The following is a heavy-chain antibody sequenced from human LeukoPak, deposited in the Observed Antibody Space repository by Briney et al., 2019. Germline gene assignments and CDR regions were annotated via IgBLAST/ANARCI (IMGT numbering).Heavy chain of an antibody. CDR1: GFTFTDYW. CDR2: INQDGSKK. Sequence: WGSLRLSCTTSGFTFTDYWMTWVCQAPGKGLEWVANINQDGSKKFYVDSVKGRFTISRDNAKNALYLQMNSLRAEDTGVYYCARTSDTSGRLYWYFDLWGRGTLVTVSS. J-gene: IGHJ2*01. V-gene: IGHV3-7*01. D-gene: IGHD3-22*01. CDR3: ARTSDTSGRLYWYFDL.